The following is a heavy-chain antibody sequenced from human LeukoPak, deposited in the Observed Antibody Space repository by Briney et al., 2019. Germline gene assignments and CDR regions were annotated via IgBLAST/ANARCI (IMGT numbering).Heavy chain of an antibody. Sequence: SETLSLTCTVSGGSISSSSYYWGWIRQPPGKGLEWIGSIYYSGSTYYNPSLQSRVTISVDTSKNQFSLKLSSVTAADTAVYYCARVRGVIVVVPAAILPAGWFDPWGQGILVTVSS. CDR3: ARVRGVIVVVPAAILPAGWFDP. CDR2: IYYSGST. CDR1: GGSISSSSYY. V-gene: IGHV4-39*07. D-gene: IGHD2-2*02. J-gene: IGHJ5*02.